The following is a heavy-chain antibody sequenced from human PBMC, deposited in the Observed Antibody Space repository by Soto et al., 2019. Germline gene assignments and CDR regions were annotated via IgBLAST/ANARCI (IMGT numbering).Heavy chain of an antibody. CDR2: IYTSGST. D-gene: IGHD2-21*02. J-gene: IGHJ3*02. CDR1: GGSISSYF. Sequence: SETLSLTCTVSGGSISSYFCSWIRQPAGKGLEWIGRIYTSGSTNYNPSLKSRVTMSVDTSKSQFSLKLSSVTAADTAVYYCARESTVVTLRTFDIWGQGTMVTVSS. CDR3: ARESTVVTLRTFDI. V-gene: IGHV4-4*07.